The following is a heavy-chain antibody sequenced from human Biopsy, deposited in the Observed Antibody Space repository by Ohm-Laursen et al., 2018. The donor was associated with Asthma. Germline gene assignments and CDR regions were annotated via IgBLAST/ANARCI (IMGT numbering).Heavy chain of an antibody. V-gene: IGHV4-34*01. Sequence: SDTLSLTCAVYPGSFSGFFWTWIRQSPGQGLEWIGETNERGVTNNNPSLKSRVIISIDTYWNRVSLKLTSVTAADTAVYYCARGPELDVWGQGTTVTVSS. J-gene: IGHJ6*02. CDR3: ARGPELDV. CDR2: TNERGVT. CDR1: PGSFSGFF.